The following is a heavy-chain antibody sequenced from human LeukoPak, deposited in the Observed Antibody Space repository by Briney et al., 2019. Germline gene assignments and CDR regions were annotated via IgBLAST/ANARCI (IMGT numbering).Heavy chain of an antibody. CDR1: GFTSSSYA. Sequence: GGSLRLSCAASGFTSSSYAMNWVRQAPGKGLEWVAVISHDGSNEYCADSVKGRFTISRDNSKNTLYLQMNSLRAEDTAVYYCARDREILGYCGGGTCYSNGYGYWGQGTLVTVSS. V-gene: IGHV3-30-3*01. CDR3: ARDREILGYCGGGTCYSNGYGY. D-gene: IGHD2-15*01. J-gene: IGHJ4*02. CDR2: ISHDGSNE.